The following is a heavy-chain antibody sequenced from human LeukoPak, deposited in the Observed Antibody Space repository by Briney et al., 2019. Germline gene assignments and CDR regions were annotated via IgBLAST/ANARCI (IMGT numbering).Heavy chain of an antibody. CDR1: GGSTSSGSYY. CDR3: ARGPPYSSPRSRWFDP. CDR2: IYTSGST. J-gene: IGHJ5*02. Sequence: PSETLSLTCTVSGGSTSSGSYYWSWIRQPAGKGLEWIGRIYTSGSTNYNPSLKSRVTISVDTSKNQFSLKLSSVTAADTAVYYCARGPPYSSPRSRWFDPWGQGTLVTVSS. V-gene: IGHV4-61*02. D-gene: IGHD6-13*01.